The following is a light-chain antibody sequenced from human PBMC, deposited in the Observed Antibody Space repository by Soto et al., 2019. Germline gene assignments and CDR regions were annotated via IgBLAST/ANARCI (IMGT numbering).Light chain of an antibody. CDR3: HQYGSSPWT. CDR2: GAS. Sequence: EIVLTQSPGTLSLSPGERATLSCRASQSVSSNYLAWYQQKPGQAPRLLIYGASSRATGIPDRFSGSGSGTDFTLTISRLEPEDFAVYYCHQYGSSPWTFGQGTKVDI. J-gene: IGKJ1*01. CDR1: QSVSSNY. V-gene: IGKV3-20*01.